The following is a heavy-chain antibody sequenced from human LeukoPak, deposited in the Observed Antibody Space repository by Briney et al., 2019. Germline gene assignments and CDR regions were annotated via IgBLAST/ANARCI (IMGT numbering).Heavy chain of an antibody. CDR1: GDSISSFY. CDR3: ASDTRYSSSSGSPD. CDR2: IYTSGST. J-gene: IGHJ4*02. V-gene: IGHV4-4*07. D-gene: IGHD6-6*01. Sequence: SETLSLTCTVSGDSISSFYWTWIRQPAGKGLEWIGRIYTSGSTNYNPSLKSRVTISVDTSKNQFSLKLSSVTAADTAVYYCASDTRYSSSSGSPDWGQGTLVTVSS.